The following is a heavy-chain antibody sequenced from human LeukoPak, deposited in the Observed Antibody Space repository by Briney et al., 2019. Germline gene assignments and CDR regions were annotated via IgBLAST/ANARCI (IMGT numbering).Heavy chain of an antibody. D-gene: IGHD6-19*01. Sequence: PGRSLTLSCAASGFTFSSYGMHWVRQAPGKGLEWVAVISYDGSNKYYADSARGRFTISRDNSKNTLYLQKNSLRADDTAIYYCAESMTLQWRGFFDLWGRGTHVTVSS. V-gene: IGHV3-30*18. CDR1: GFTFSSYG. CDR3: AESMTLQWRGFFDL. CDR2: ISYDGSNK. J-gene: IGHJ2*01.